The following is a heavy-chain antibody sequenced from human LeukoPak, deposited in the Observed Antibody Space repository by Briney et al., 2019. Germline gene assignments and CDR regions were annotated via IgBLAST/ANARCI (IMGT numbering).Heavy chain of an antibody. CDR3: ARDLGVTSIFGVVISAPWFDP. D-gene: IGHD3-3*01. Sequence: ASVKVSCKASGYTFTSYGISWVRQAPGQGLEWMGWISAYNGNTNYAQKLQGRVTMTTDTSTSTAYMELRSLRSDDTAVYYCARDLGVTSIFGVVISAPWFDPWGQGTLVTVSS. J-gene: IGHJ5*02. V-gene: IGHV1-18*01. CDR1: GYTFTSYG. CDR2: ISAYNGNT.